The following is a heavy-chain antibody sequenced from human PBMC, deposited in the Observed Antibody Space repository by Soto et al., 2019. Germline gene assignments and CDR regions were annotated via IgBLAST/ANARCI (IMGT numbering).Heavy chain of an antibody. CDR1: GFTFSDHY. Sequence: PGGSLRLSCAASGFTFSDHYMDWVRQAPGEGLEWVGRTRNKPNSYTTEYAASVKDRFTISRDDSKNSLYLQMNSLKTEDTAVYYCAREMYYYDSSAYDYWGQGT. J-gene: IGHJ4*02. CDR2: TRNKPNSYTT. D-gene: IGHD3-22*01. V-gene: IGHV3-72*01. CDR3: AREMYYYDSSAYDY.